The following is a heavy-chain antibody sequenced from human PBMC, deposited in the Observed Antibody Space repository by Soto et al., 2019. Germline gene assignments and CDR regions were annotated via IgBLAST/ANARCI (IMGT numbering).Heavy chain of an antibody. CDR1: GFTFNFFG. V-gene: IGHV3-30*18. J-gene: IGHJ3*02. Sequence: QEQLVESGGGVVQAGRSLRLSCAASGFTFNFFGMHWVRQAPGKGLEWVAVISYDGREKYCADSVKGRFTMSRDNSKNMVYLEMSSLRPEDTSVYYCAKERRYSFDAFDIWGHGTMVTVSS. CDR2: ISYDGREK. D-gene: IGHD5-12*01. CDR3: AKERRYSFDAFDI.